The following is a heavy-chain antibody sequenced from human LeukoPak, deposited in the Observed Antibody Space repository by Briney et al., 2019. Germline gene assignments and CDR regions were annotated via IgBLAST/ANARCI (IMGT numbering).Heavy chain of an antibody. CDR1: GFTFSNYG. CDR2: MWYDGSNK. CDR3: ARDFYVGSKSYYIGY. V-gene: IGHV3-33*01. Sequence: GGSLRLSCAASGFTFSNYGMHWVRQAPGKGLEWVAVMWYDGSNKYYADSVKGRLTISRDNSKNTVYLQMNSLRAEDTAMYYCARDFYVGSKSYYIGYWGHGTLVTVSS. J-gene: IGHJ4*01. D-gene: IGHD3-10*01.